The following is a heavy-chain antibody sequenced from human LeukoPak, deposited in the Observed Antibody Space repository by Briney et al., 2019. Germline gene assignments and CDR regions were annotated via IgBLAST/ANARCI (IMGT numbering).Heavy chain of an antibody. CDR1: GFTLSSYG. CDR3: ALYCSGGSCYSMGGAFDI. J-gene: IGHJ3*02. Sequence: GGSLRLSCAASGFTLSSYGIHWVRQAPGKGLEWVAVISHDGGNEYYADSVKGRFTISRDNSKNTLYLQMNSLRADDTAVYYCALYCSGGSCYSMGGAFDIWGQGTVVTVSS. D-gene: IGHD2-15*01. CDR2: ISHDGGNE. V-gene: IGHV3-30*03.